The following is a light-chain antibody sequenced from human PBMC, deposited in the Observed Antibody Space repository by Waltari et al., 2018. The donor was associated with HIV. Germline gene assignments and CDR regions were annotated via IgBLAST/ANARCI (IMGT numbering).Light chain of an antibody. CDR2: SNN. CDR1: TSNIGSNT. CDR3: AAWDDSLNGPV. V-gene: IGLV1-44*01. Sequence: QSVLTQPPSASGTPGQRVTISCSGSTSNIGSNTINWYQQLPGTAPKLLIYSNNQRPSGVPDRFSGSNSGPSASLAISGLQSEDEADYSCAAWDDSLNGPVFGGGTKLTVL. J-gene: IGLJ3*02.